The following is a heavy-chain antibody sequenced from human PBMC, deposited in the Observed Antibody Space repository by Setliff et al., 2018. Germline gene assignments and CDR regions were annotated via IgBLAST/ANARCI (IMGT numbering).Heavy chain of an antibody. D-gene: IGHD1-26*01. CDR2: ISGSGGST. Sequence: GESLKISCAASGFTFSSYAMSWVRQAPGKGLQWVSAISGSGGSTYSADSVMGRFTISRDNSKNTLYLQMNSLRAEDTAVYYCAKGVGSYYTSMYFDYWGQGTLVTVSS. V-gene: IGHV3-23*01. J-gene: IGHJ4*02. CDR1: GFTFSSYA. CDR3: AKGVGSYYTSMYFDY.